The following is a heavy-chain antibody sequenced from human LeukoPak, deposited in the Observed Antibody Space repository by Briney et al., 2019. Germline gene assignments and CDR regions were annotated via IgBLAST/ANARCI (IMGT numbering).Heavy chain of an antibody. CDR1: GFTFSSYA. Sequence: PGGSLRLSCAASGFTFSSYAMHWVRQAPGKGLEHVSAISSNGGSTYYANSVKGRFTISRDNSKNTLYLQMGSLRAEDMAVYYCARGLAVIAAAAYYFDYWGQGTLVTVSS. CDR2: ISSNGGST. D-gene: IGHD6-13*01. J-gene: IGHJ4*02. CDR3: ARGLAVIAAAAYYFDY. V-gene: IGHV3-64*01.